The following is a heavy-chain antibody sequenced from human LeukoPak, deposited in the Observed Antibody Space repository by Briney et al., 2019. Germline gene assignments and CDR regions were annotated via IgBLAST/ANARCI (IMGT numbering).Heavy chain of an antibody. D-gene: IGHD6-19*01. V-gene: IGHV3-66*01. CDR2: IYSGGST. CDR1: GFTVSSNY. Sequence: GGSLRLSCAASGFTVSSNYMSWVRQAPGKGLEWVSVIYSGGSTYYADSVKGRFTISRDNSKNTLYLQMNSLRAEDTAVYYCARALGEYSSGWYGRQYYSDYWGQGTLVTVSS. CDR3: ARALGEYSSGWYGRQYYSDY. J-gene: IGHJ4*02.